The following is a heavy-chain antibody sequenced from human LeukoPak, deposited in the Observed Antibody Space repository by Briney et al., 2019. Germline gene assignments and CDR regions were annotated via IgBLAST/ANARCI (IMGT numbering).Heavy chain of an antibody. Sequence: PSETLSLTCTVSGGSIGRSSYYWVWIRQPPGKGLEWIGGIYYSGTAYNNPSLKSRVIISIDPSNNQFSLKVASVTAADTAVYFCARSGLGAGTHSFDYWGQGNVVTVSS. CDR2: IYYSGTA. V-gene: IGHV4-39*01. CDR1: GGSIGRSSYY. CDR3: ARSGLGAGTHSFDY. J-gene: IGHJ4*02. D-gene: IGHD3-16*01.